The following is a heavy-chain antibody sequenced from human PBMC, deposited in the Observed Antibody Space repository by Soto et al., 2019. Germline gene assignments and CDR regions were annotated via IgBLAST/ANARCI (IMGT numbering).Heavy chain of an antibody. V-gene: IGHV1-24*01. CDR2: FDPEDGET. J-gene: IGHJ4*02. CDR3: ATISYYGDYVGGEKDY. Sequence: ASVKVSCKVSGYTLTELSMHWVRQAPGKGLEWMGGFDPEDGETIYAQKFQGRVTMTEDTSTDTAYMELSSLRSEDTAVYYCATISYYGDYVGGEKDYWGQGTLVTVSS. CDR1: GYTLTELS. D-gene: IGHD4-17*01.